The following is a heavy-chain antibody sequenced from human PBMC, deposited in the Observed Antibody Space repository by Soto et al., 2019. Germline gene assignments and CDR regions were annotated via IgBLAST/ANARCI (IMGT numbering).Heavy chain of an antibody. Sequence: GASVKVSCKASGYTFTSYAMHWVRQAPGQRLEWMGWINAGNGNTKYSQKFQGRVTITRDTSASTAYMELSSLRSEDTAVYYCTRGGDAYKNGHWGQGTLVTVSS. D-gene: IGHD2-21*01. CDR1: GYTFTSYA. CDR3: TRGGDAYKNGH. CDR2: INAGNGNT. V-gene: IGHV1-3*01. J-gene: IGHJ4*02.